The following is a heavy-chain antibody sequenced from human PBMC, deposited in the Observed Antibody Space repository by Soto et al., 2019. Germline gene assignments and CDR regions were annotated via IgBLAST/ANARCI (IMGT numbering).Heavy chain of an antibody. D-gene: IGHD3-10*01. CDR3: ARHYYGSGFMDV. CDR2: IYYSGST. V-gene: IGHV4-39*01. J-gene: IGHJ6*02. Sequence: SETLSLTYTVSGGSISSSSYYWGWIRQPPGKGLEWIGSIYYSGSTYYNPSLKSRVTISVDTSKNQFSLKLSSVTAADTAVYYCARHYYGSGFMDVWGQGTTVTVSS. CDR1: GGSISSSSYY.